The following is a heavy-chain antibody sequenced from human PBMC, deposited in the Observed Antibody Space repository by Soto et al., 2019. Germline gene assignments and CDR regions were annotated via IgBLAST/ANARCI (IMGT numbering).Heavy chain of an antibody. Sequence: KSSETLSLTCTVSGGSISSGGYYWSWIRQHPGKGLEWIGYIYYSGSTYYNPSLKSRVTISVDTSKNQFSLKLSSVTAADTAVYYCARAGYYDFWSGSIDWFDPWGQGTLVNVSS. CDR3: ARAGYYDFWSGSIDWFDP. CDR2: IYYSGST. CDR1: GGSISSGGYY. J-gene: IGHJ5*02. V-gene: IGHV4-31*03. D-gene: IGHD3-3*01.